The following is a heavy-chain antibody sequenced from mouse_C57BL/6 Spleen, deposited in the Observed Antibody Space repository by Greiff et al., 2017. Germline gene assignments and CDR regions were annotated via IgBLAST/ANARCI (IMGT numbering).Heavy chain of an antibody. Sequence: VQLQQSGAELAKPGVSVKLSCKASAYPFPSSWLHWVKQRPGQGLEWIGDIIPSSGYTKYNQKFKDKATLTADKSSSTAYMHLSSLTYEDSAVYYCARSVYDYGSMDYGGQGTSVTVSS. CDR3: ARSVYDYGSMDY. CDR2: IIPSSGYT. J-gene: IGHJ4*01. CDR1: AYPFPSSW. V-gene: IGHV1-7*01. D-gene: IGHD2-4*01.